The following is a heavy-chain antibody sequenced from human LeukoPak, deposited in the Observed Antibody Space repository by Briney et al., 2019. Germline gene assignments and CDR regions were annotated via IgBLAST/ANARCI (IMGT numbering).Heavy chain of an antibody. J-gene: IGHJ6*03. CDR3: AREHIVVVTAGYMDV. V-gene: IGHV3-20*04. Sequence: PGGSRRLSCAASGFTFDDYGMSWVRQAPGKGLEWVSGINWNGGSTGYADFVKGRFTISRDNAKNSLYLQMNSLSPEDTALYYCAREHIVVVTAGYMDVWGKGTTVTVSS. D-gene: IGHD2-21*02. CDR2: INWNGGST. CDR1: GFTFDDYG.